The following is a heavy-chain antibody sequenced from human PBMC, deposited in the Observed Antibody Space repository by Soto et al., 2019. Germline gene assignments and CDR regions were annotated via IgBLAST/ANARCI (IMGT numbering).Heavy chain of an antibody. V-gene: IGHV4-31*03. CDR2: IYYSGSI. CDR1: GGSINSRGYY. J-gene: IGHJ5*02. Sequence: QVQLQESGPGLVRPSQTLSLTCTVSGGSINSRGYYWTWIRQHPGKCLEWIGNIYYSGSIHFNPSLKCRLTMLVDTSENQFSLKLPSVTAADTAVYYCARQSESTGYFYGWFDPWGQGTLVTVSS. CDR3: ARQSESTGYFYGWFDP. D-gene: IGHD3-9*01.